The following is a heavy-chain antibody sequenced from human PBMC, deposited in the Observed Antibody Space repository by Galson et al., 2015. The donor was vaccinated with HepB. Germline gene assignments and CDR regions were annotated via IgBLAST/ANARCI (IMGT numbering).Heavy chain of an antibody. CDR2: ISAYNGNT. J-gene: IGHJ4*02. CDR3: ARDCDRSGYYCY. D-gene: IGHD3-22*01. CDR1: GYTFTSYG. Sequence: SVKVSCKASGYTFTSYGICWVRQALGQGLEWLGWISAYNGNTNYAQNLQGRVTMTTDTSTSTAYMELRNLTSDDTAVYYCARDCDRSGYYCYWGQGTVVTVSS. V-gene: IGHV1-18*04.